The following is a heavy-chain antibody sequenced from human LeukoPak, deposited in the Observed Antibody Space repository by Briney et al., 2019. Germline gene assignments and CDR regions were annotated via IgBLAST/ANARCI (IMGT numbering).Heavy chain of an antibody. CDR1: GYTFTSYY. J-gene: IGHJ6*02. V-gene: IGHV1-46*01. CDR2: INPSGSST. CDR3: ARDPGYSYGTTSHYGMDV. D-gene: IGHD5-18*01. Sequence: ASVKVSCKASGYTFTSYYMHWVRQAPGQGLEWMGIINPSGSSTSYAQKFQGRVTMTRDTSTSTVYMELSSLRSEDTAVYYCARDPGYSYGTTSHYGMDVWGQGTTVIVSS.